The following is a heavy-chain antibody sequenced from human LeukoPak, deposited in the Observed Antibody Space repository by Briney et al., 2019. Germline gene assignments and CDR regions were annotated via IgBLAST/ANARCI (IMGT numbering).Heavy chain of an antibody. Sequence: GGSLRLSCAASGFTFSGYSINWVRQAPGKGLEWVSAISGSGGSTYYADSVKGRFTISRDNSKNTLYLQMNSLRAEDTAVYYCAREVGYCSGGSCPMDVWGQGTTVTVSS. V-gene: IGHV3-23*01. D-gene: IGHD2-15*01. CDR2: ISGSGGST. J-gene: IGHJ6*02. CDR3: AREVGYCSGGSCPMDV. CDR1: GFTFSGYS.